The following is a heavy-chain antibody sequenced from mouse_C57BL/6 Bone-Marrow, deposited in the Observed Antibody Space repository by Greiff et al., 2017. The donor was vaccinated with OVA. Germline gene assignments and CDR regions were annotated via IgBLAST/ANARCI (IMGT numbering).Heavy chain of an antibody. D-gene: IGHD3-2*02. Sequence: VQLQQSGGDLVKPGGSLKLSCAASGFTFSSYGMSWVRQTPDKRLEWVATISSGGSYTYYPDSVKGRFTISRDNAKNTLYLQMSSLKSEDTAMYYCARHLTAQATRAFDYWGQGTTLTVSS. V-gene: IGHV5-6*01. J-gene: IGHJ2*01. CDR2: ISSGGSYT. CDR3: ARHLTAQATRAFDY. CDR1: GFTFSSYG.